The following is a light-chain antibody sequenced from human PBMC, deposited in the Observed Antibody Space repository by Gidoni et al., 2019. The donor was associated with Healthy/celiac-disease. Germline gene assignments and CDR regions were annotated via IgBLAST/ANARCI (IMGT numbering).Light chain of an antibody. CDR2: AAS. V-gene: IGKV1-17*03. J-gene: IGKJ1*01. Sequence: DIQMTQSPSAMSASLGDRVTITCRASQGISNYLAWFQQKPGKVPKRLIYAASSLQSGVPSRFSGSGAGKEFTITSSSLQPEDLATYYWLQNNSYPWTFGQGTKVEIK. CDR3: LQNNSYPWT. CDR1: QGISNY.